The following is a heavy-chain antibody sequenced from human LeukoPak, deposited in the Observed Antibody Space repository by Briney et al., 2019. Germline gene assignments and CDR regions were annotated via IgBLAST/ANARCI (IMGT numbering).Heavy chain of an antibody. V-gene: IGHV3-9*03. CDR3: AKNLGSGWYFPFDY. CDR2: ISWNSDSI. CDR1: GFTFDDYA. D-gene: IGHD6-19*01. J-gene: IGHJ4*02. Sequence: TGGSLRLSCAASGFTFDDYAMHWVRQAPGKGLEWVSGISWNSDSIGSADPVKGRFTISRDNAKNSLYLQMNSLRVEDMAFYYCAKNLGSGWYFPFDYWGQGTLVTVSS.